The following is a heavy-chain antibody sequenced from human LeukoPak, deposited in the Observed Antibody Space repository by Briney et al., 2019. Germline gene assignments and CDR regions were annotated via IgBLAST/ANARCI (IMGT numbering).Heavy chain of an antibody. CDR2: ISSSRSAI. CDR3: ARVSVDSSSWYSLDY. V-gene: IGHV3-48*04. D-gene: IGHD6-13*01. Sequence: PGGSLRLSCAASGFTFSTYNMNWVRQAPGKGPEWVSYISSSRSAIYYADSVKGRFTISRDNAKNTLYLQMNSLRAEDTAVYYCARVSVDSSSWYSLDYWGQGTLVTVSS. J-gene: IGHJ4*02. CDR1: GFTFSTYN.